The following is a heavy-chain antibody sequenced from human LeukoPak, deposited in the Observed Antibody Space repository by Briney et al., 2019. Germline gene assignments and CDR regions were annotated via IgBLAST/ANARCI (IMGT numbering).Heavy chain of an antibody. V-gene: IGHV3-74*01. CDR3: VREYSSSSGRAFDM. J-gene: IGHJ3*02. CDR1: GFTFSSYW. D-gene: IGHD6-6*01. CDR2: ISTDGSST. Sequence: GGCLRLSCAAAGFTFSSYWMHWVRQAPGEWLVWVSRISTDGSSTNSADSVKGRLTISRDNAKNTLYLQMNSLRAEDTAVYYCVREYSSSSGRAFDMWGQGTMVTVSP.